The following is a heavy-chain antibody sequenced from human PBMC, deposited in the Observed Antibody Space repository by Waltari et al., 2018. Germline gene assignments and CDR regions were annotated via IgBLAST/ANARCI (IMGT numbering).Heavy chain of an antibody. V-gene: IGHV1-8*01. CDR2: MNPNSGNA. CDR3: ARGYNSSWYGAYFDP. CDR1: GYTITSYD. J-gene: IGHJ5*02. Sequence: QEQMEQSGAEVKKPGASVKVSCKASGYTITSYDFNWVRQATGEGLEWMGWMNPNSGNAGYAQKFQGRVTMTWNTSISTAYMELRSLRSDDTAMYYCARGYNSSWYGAYFDPWGQGTQVTVSS. D-gene: IGHD6-13*01.